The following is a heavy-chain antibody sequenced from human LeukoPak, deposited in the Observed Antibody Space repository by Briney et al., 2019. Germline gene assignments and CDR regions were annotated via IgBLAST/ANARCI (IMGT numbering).Heavy chain of an antibody. CDR2: ISYDGSNK. CDR1: GFTFSSYA. Sequence: GRSLRLSCAASGFTFSSYAMHWFRQAPGKGLEWVAVISYDGSNKYYADSVKGRFTISRDNSKNTLYLQMNSLRAEDTAVYYCARELYYGDYLGGYFDYWGQGTLVTVSS. CDR3: ARELYYGDYLGGYFDY. V-gene: IGHV3-30-3*01. J-gene: IGHJ4*02. D-gene: IGHD4-17*01.